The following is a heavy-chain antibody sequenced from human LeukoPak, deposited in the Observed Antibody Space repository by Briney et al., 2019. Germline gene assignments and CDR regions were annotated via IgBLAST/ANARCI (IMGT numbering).Heavy chain of an antibody. CDR1: GGSISSSSSY. D-gene: IGHD6-19*01. CDR2: IYYSGST. J-gene: IGHJ4*02. CDR3: ARHPTPYSSGWYLGYFDY. Sequence: SETLSLTCTVSGGSISSSSSYWGWIRQPPGKGLEWIGSIYYSGSTYYNPSLKSRVTISVDTPKNQFSLKLSSVTAADTAVYYCARHPTPYSSGWYLGYFDYWGQGTLVTVSS. V-gene: IGHV4-39*01.